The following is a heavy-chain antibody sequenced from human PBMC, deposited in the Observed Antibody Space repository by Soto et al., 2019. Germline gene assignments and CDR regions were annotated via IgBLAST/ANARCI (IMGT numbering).Heavy chain of an antibody. CDR3: GRYGVVGALDY. D-gene: IGHD2-15*01. CDR2: ISGYNEIT. V-gene: IGHV1-18*01. CDR1: GYRFVSYG. Sequence: QVQLVQSGAEVKKPGASVKVSCQASGYRFVSYGISWVRQAPGQGLEWMGWISGYNEITKYEEKFQDRVTMTTDTSRNTAYMELRSLRSDDTAVYYCGRYGVVGALDYWGQGTLVTVSS. J-gene: IGHJ4*02.